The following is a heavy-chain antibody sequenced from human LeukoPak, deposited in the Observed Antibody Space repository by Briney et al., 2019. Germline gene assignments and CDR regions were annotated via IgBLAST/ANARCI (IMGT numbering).Heavy chain of an antibody. V-gene: IGHV4-34*01. J-gene: IGHJ4*02. D-gene: IGHD6-19*01. CDR3: AREYESSGWYSKGSFDY. CDR2: INHSGST. CDR1: GGSFSGYY. Sequence: PSETLSLTCAVYGGSFSGYYWSWIRQPPGKGLEWIGEINHSGSTNYNSSLKSRVTISVDKSKNQFSLKLNSVTAADTAVYYCAREYESSGWYSKGSFDYWGQGILVTVSS.